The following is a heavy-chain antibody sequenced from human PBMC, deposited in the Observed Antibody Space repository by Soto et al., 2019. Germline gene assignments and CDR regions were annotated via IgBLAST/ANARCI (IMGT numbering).Heavy chain of an antibody. V-gene: IGHV4-31*03. CDR2: IYYSGST. J-gene: IGHJ6*02. CDR1: GGSISSGGYY. Sequence: SETLSLTCTVSGGSISSGGYYWSWIRQHPGKGLEWIGYIYYSGSTYYNPSLKSRVTISVDTSKNQFPLKLSSVTAADTAVYYCARDKGGYSGYDRVIGDYYYYYGMDVWGQGTTVTVSS. D-gene: IGHD5-12*01. CDR3: ARDKGGYSGYDRVIGDYYYYYGMDV.